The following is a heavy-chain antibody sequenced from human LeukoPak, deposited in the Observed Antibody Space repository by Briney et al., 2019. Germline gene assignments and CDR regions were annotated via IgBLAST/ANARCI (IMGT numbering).Heavy chain of an antibody. CDR2: IKQDGREK. Sequence: GGSPRLSCAASGFTFSSYWMTWVRQAPGKGLEWVANIKQDGREKYYVDSVKGRFTISRDNAKNSLFLQMNSLRAEDTAVYYCARDLGYDSSSYYYWGQGTLVTVSS. CDR1: GFTFSSYW. D-gene: IGHD3-22*01. J-gene: IGHJ4*02. V-gene: IGHV3-7*01. CDR3: ARDLGYDSSSYYY.